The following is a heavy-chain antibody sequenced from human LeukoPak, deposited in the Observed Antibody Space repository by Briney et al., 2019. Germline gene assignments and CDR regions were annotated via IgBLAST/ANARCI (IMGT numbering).Heavy chain of an antibody. CDR1: GFTFSDYG. J-gene: IGHJ6*03. CDR3: AKTGFQWGDYYYYMDV. D-gene: IGHD1-14*01. V-gene: IGHV3-30*02. CDR2: IRYDETTK. Sequence: GGSLRLSCAASGFTFSDYGMHWVRQAPGKGLEWVAFIRYDETTKFYADSVEGRFTISRDNSKNTLYLQMTSLRVEDTAVYSCAKTGFQWGDYYYYMDVWGKGTTVTVSS.